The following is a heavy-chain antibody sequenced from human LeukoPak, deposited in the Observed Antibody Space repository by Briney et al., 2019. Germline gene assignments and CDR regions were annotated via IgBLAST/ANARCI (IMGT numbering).Heavy chain of an antibody. CDR2: IIPIFGTA. Sequence: ASVKVSCKASGGTFSSYAISWVRQAPGQGLEWMGGIIPIFGTANYAQKFQGRVTITADKSTSTAYMELSSLRSEDTAVYYCALNLVRYFDWLSNPYYYYYYMDVWGKGTTVTVSS. D-gene: IGHD3-9*01. J-gene: IGHJ6*03. CDR1: GGTFSSYA. V-gene: IGHV1-69*06. CDR3: ALNLVRYFDWLSNPYYYYYYMDV.